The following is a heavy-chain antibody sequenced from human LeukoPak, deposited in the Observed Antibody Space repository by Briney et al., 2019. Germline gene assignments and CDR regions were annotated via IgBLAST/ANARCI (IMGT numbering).Heavy chain of an antibody. CDR2: IYYSGST. J-gene: IGHJ6*02. CDR1: GGSIRSYY. V-gene: IGHV4-59*12. D-gene: IGHD6-13*01. Sequence: SETLSLTCTVSGGSIRSYYWSWIRQSPGKGLESIGCIYYSGSTNYNPSLQSRVTISVDTSKNQFSLNLTSVTAADTAVYYCARATRYSSSAYYYGLDVWGQGTTVTVSS. CDR3: ARATRYSSSAYYYGLDV.